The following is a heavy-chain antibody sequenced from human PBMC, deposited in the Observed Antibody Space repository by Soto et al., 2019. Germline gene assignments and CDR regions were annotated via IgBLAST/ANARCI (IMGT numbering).Heavy chain of an antibody. D-gene: IGHD3-3*01. CDR2: ISGSGGST. CDR3: AKSTITIFGVVISPPDY. V-gene: IGHV3-23*01. J-gene: IGHJ4*02. Sequence: PGGSLRLSCAASGFTFSGYAMSWVRQAPGKGLEWVSAISGSGGSTYYADSVKGRFTISRDNSKNTLYLQMNSLRAEDTAVYYCAKSTITIFGVVISPPDYWGQGTLVTVSS. CDR1: GFTFSGYA.